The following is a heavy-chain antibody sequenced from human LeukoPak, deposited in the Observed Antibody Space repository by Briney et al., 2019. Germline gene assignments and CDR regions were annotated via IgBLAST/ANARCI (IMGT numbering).Heavy chain of an antibody. CDR1: GGSISSYY. CDR2: INHSGST. V-gene: IGHV4-34*01. J-gene: IGHJ6*02. Sequence: SETLSLTCTVSGGSISSYYWSWIRQPPGKGLEWIGEINHSGSTNYNPSLKSRVTISVDTSKNQFSLKLSSVTAADTAVYYCARGYSYGYRYIRNSGYDQYYYYGMDVWGQGTTVTVSS. D-gene: IGHD5-18*01. CDR3: ARGYSYGYRYIRNSGYDQYYYYGMDV.